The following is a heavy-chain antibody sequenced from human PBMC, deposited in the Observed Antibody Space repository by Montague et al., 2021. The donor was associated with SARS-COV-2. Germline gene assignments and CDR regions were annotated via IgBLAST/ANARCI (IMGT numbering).Heavy chain of an antibody. CDR3: GRGVVAATPVVDY. J-gene: IGHJ4*02. Sequence: SETMSLTCTVSGGSITNNIDYWAWIRQPPGKGLEWIGSIYYTGNTYYNPSLKSRVTISVVTSKNHFTLKLSSVTAADTAVYYCGRGVVAATPVVDYWGRGTLVTVSS. CDR1: GGSITNNIDY. V-gene: IGHV4-39*02. D-gene: IGHD2-15*01. CDR2: IYYTGNT.